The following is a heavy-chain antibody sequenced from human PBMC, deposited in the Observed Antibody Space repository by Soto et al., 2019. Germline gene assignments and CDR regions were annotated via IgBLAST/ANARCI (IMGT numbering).Heavy chain of an antibody. CDR3: SRENWFQDY. V-gene: IGHV3-7*03. J-gene: IGHJ4*02. Sequence: GGSLRLSCAASGFTFSVYYMTWVRQAPGKGLEWVASIKNDGSEQYYVDSVKGRFTISRDNAKNSVYLQMNSLRAGDTALYYCSRENWFQDYWGQGTLVTVSS. D-gene: IGHD3-10*01. CDR2: IKNDGSEQ. CDR1: GFTFSVYY.